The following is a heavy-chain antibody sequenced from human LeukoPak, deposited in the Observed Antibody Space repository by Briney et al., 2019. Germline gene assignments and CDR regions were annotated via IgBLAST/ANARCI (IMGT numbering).Heavy chain of an antibody. J-gene: IGHJ4*02. CDR3: AKDHRVRYDILTGHDY. CDR1: GFTFSSYG. Sequence: PGRSLRLSCAASGFTFSSYGMHWVRQAPGKELEWVAVISYDGSNKYYADSVKGRFTISRDNSKNTLYLQMNSLRAEDTAVYYCAKDHRVRYDILTGHDYWGQGTLVTVSS. V-gene: IGHV3-30*18. D-gene: IGHD3-9*01. CDR2: ISYDGSNK.